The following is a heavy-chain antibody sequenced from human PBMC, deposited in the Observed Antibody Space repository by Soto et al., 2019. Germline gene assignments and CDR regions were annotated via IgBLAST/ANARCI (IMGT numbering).Heavy chain of an antibody. CDR2: INPSGGST. CDR3: ARDELSGRYCISTSCQGWFDP. CDR1: GYTFTSYY. J-gene: IGHJ5*02. V-gene: IGHV1-46*01. D-gene: IGHD2-2*01. Sequence: ASVKVSCKASGYTFTSYYMHWVRQAPGQGLEWMGIINPSGGSTSYAQKFQGRVTMTRDTSTSTVYMELSSLRSEDTAVYYCARDELSGRYCISTSCQGWFDPWGQGTLVTVSS.